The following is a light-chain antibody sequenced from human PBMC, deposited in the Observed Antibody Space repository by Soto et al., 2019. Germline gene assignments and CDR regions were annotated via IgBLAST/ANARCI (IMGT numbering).Light chain of an antibody. J-gene: IGLJ1*01. V-gene: IGLV2-14*01. Sequence: QSVLTQPASVSGSPGQSITISCTGTSSDVGAYNYVSWYQQHPGKAPKLLIFEVSSRPSGVSNRFSGSRSGSTASLTISGLQAEDEADYYCSSYADSDTLYVFGTGTKVNVL. CDR1: SSDVGAYNY. CDR2: EVS. CDR3: SSYADSDTLYV.